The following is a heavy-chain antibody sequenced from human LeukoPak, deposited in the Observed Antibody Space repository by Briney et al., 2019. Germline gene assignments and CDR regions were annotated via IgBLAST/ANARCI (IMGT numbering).Heavy chain of an antibody. J-gene: IGHJ4*02. CDR1: GFIFNTHW. V-gene: IGHV3-7*03. CDR2: IKQDGSEK. D-gene: IGHD2-21*02. Sequence: GGSLRLSCGVSGFIFNTHWMSWVRQAPGKGLEWVASIKQDGSEKYVDSVKGRFTISRDNAKNSLYLQMNSLRAEDTAVFYCARDLVTPIDYWGQGTLVTVSS. CDR3: ARDLVTPIDY.